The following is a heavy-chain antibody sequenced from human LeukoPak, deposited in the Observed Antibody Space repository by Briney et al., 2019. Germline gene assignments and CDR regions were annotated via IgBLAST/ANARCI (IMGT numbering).Heavy chain of an antibody. CDR3: ARITYGDNHFDI. V-gene: IGHV4-59*01. CDR1: GGSISYYY. Sequence: SETLSLTCTVSGGSISYYYWSWLRQPPGKGLEWIGYIYYSGSTNYNPSLKSRVTISVDTSKNQFSLKLNSVTAADTAVYYCARITYGDNHFDIWGQGTMVTVSS. J-gene: IGHJ3*02. D-gene: IGHD4-23*01. CDR2: IYYSGST.